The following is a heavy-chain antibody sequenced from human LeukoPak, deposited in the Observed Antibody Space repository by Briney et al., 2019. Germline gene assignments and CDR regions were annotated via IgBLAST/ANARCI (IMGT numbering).Heavy chain of an antibody. Sequence: ASVKVSCKASGYTFTSYGISWVRQAPGQGLEWMGWISAYNGNTNYAQKLQGRVTMTTDTSTSTAYMELRSLRFDDTAVYYCASSLSYSSSWSLDYWGQGTLVTVSS. V-gene: IGHV1-18*01. CDR1: GYTFTSYG. D-gene: IGHD6-13*01. CDR2: ISAYNGNT. J-gene: IGHJ4*02. CDR3: ASSLSYSSSWSLDY.